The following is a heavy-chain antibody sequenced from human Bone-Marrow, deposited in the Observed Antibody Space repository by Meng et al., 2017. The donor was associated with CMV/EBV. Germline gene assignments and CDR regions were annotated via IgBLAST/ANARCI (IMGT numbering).Heavy chain of an antibody. CDR1: SSDD. V-gene: IGHV1-69*06. J-gene: IGHJ6*02. CDR3: ATMYDDFWSGYYDYYGMDV. CDR2: ISPIYGTA. Sequence: SSDDSSWVLQVPGQGLEWMGGISPIYGTANYAQKFQGRVKMTADKSTSTAYMELSSMRSEDTAGYYCATMYDDFWSGYYDYYGMDVWGQGTTGTVSS. D-gene: IGHD3-3*01.